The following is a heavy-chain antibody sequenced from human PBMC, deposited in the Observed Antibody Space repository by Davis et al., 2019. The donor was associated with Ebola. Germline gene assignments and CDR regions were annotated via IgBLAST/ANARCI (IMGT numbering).Heavy chain of an antibody. J-gene: IGHJ5*02. D-gene: IGHD1-26*01. Sequence: PGGSLRLSCAASGFTFSSYAMHWVRQAPGKGLEWVAVISYDGSNKYYADSVKGRFTISRDNAKNSLYLQMNSLRAEDTAVYYCARGIGNWFDPWGQGTLVTVSS. CDR3: ARGIGNWFDP. V-gene: IGHV3-30-3*01. CDR1: GFTFSSYA. CDR2: ISYDGSNK.